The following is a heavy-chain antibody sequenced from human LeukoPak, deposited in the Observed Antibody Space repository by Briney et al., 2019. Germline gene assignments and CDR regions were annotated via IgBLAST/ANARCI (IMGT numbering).Heavy chain of an antibody. D-gene: IGHD4-17*01. Sequence: PGGSLRLSCAASGFTFSDYYMSWIRQAPGKGLEWVSYISSSGSTIYYADSVKGRFTISRENTKNSLYLQMTSLRAEDTAVYYCARVTVTTFSPTDYMDVWGKGTTVTISS. CDR1: GFTFSDYY. V-gene: IGHV3-11*04. CDR2: ISSSGSTI. CDR3: ARVTVTTFSPTDYMDV. J-gene: IGHJ6*03.